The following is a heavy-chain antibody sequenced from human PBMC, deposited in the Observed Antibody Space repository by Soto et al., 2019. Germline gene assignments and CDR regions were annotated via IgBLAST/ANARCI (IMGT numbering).Heavy chain of an antibody. CDR3: APSEKYYDSSTL. Sequence: QVQLQQWGAGLLKPSETLSLPCAVYGGSFSGYYWSWIRHPPGQGLEWIGETNHSGSTNYTPSLKSRVTLSVDTSKNQFSLQLRSVTAADAAVYYCAPSEKYYDSSTLWGKGTLVTVS. V-gene: IGHV4-34*01. J-gene: IGHJ1*01. CDR1: GGSFSGYY. CDR2: TNHSGST. D-gene: IGHD3-22*01.